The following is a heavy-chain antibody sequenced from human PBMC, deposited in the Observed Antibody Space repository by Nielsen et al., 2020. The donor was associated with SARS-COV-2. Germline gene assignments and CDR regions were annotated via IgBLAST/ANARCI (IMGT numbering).Heavy chain of an antibody. J-gene: IGHJ4*02. CDR2: IYYSGST. Sequence: SETLSLTCTVSGGSISSSSYYWGWIRQHPGKGLEWIGYIYYSGSTYYNPSLKSRVTISVDTSKNQFSLKLSSVTAADTAVYYCARAAGWGWLQAIPPEFDYWGQGTLVTVSS. CDR3: ARAAGWGWLQAIPPEFDY. V-gene: IGHV4-31*03. D-gene: IGHD5-24*01. CDR1: GGSISSSSYY.